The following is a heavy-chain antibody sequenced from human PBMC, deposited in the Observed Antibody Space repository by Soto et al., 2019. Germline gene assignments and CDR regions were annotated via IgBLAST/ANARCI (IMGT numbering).Heavy chain of an antibody. CDR2: IYHSGST. V-gene: IGHV4-4*02. D-gene: IGHD4-17*01. Sequence: QVQLQESGPGLVKPSGTLSLTCAVSGGSINSTNWWSWVRQPPGKGLEWIGEIYHSGSTNYNPSLNSRVSLSVDKSTNPFSPQLSSVTAAATAVYYRSRVWTTVTNWFDPWGQGTLVTVSS. CDR3: SRVWTTVTNWFDP. J-gene: IGHJ5*02. CDR1: GGSINSTNW.